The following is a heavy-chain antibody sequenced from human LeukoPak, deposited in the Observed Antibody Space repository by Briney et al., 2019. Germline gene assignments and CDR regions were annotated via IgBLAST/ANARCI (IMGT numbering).Heavy chain of an antibody. D-gene: IGHD2-21*02. CDR3: ARGGYCGGDCYFYY. J-gene: IGHJ4*02. V-gene: IGHV4-61*02. Sequence: SEALSLTCTVSGGSISSGSYYWSWIRQPAGKGLEWIGRIYTSGSTNYNPSLKSRVTISVDTSKNQFSLKLSSVTAADTAVYYCARGGYCGGDCYFYYWGQGTLVTVSS. CDR2: IYTSGST. CDR1: GGSISSGSYY.